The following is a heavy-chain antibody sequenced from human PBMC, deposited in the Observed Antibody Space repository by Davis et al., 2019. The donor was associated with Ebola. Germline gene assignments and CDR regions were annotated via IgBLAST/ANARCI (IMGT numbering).Heavy chain of an antibody. V-gene: IGHV4-59*12. Sequence: PSETLSLTCTVSGGSISSYYWSWIRQPPGKGLEWIGYIYYSGSTNYNPSLKSRVTISGDTSKNQFSLKLSSVTAVATAVYYCAILGYSSGWEFDYWGQGTLVTVSS. CDR1: GGSISSYY. D-gene: IGHD6-19*01. CDR3: AILGYSSGWEFDY. J-gene: IGHJ4*02. CDR2: IYYSGST.